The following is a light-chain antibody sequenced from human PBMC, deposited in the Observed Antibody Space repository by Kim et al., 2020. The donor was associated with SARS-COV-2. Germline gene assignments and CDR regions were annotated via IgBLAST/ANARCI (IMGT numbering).Light chain of an antibody. CDR1: SSDVSCYNY. V-gene: IGLV2-8*01. J-gene: IGLJ2*01. CDR2: EVS. CDR3: SSYAGSNNLV. Sequence: SDTISCTGTSSDVSCYNYVSWSQQHPGKAPKLIIYEVSKRPSGVPDRFSGSKSGNTASLTVSALQAEDEADYYCSSYAGSNNLVFGGGTQLTVL.